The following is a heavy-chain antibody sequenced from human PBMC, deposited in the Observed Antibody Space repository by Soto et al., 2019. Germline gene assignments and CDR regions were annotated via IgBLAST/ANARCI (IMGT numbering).Heavy chain of an antibody. J-gene: IGHJ6*02. CDR2: ITSSSDYT. CDR1: GFTFSAYY. V-gene: IGHV3-11*05. Sequence: QEQLVESGGGLVRPGGSLRLSCAASGFTFSAYYMTWMRQAPGKGLEWVSYITSSSDYTNYAGSVKGRFTISRDNAKNSLYLQMNSLRVEDTAVYYCVREYYYRMDVWGQGTTVTVSS. CDR3: VREYYYRMDV.